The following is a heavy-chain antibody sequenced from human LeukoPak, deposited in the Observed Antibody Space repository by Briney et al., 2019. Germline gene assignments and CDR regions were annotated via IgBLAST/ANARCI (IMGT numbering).Heavy chain of an antibody. CDR3: ARDKGAAAGNAIDY. D-gene: IGHD6-13*01. V-gene: IGHV3-21*01. CDR2: ISSSSSYI. CDR1: GFTFSSYS. J-gene: IGHJ4*02. Sequence: GGSLRLSCAASGFTFSSYSMNWVRQAPGRGLEWVSSISSSSSYIYYAGSVKGRFTISRDNAKNSLYLQMNSLRAEDTAVYYCARDKGAAAGNAIDYWGQGTLVTVSS.